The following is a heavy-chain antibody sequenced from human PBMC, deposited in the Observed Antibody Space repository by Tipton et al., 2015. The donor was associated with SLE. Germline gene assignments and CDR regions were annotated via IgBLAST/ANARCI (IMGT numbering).Heavy chain of an antibody. V-gene: IGHV4-34*01. CDR3: ARHHYSSTCPDF. Sequence: TLSLTCAVYGGSFSDYYWNWIRLPPGKGLEWIGEINHSGGTNYSPSLKSRVTISTDTSKNQFSLKLTSVTAADTAVYYCARHHYSSTCPDFWGQGTLVTVSS. CDR1: GGSFSDYY. CDR2: INHSGGT. D-gene: IGHD6-13*01. J-gene: IGHJ4*02.